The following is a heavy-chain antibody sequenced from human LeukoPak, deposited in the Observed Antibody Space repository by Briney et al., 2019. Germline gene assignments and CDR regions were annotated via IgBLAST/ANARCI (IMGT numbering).Heavy chain of an antibody. D-gene: IGHD2-2*02. V-gene: IGHV4-4*02. CDR2: IYHSGST. CDR1: GGPISSSNW. Sequence: PSGTLSLTCAVSGGPISSSNWWSWVRQPPGKGLEWIGEIYHSGSTNYNPSLKSRVTISVDKSKNQFSLKLSSVTAADTALYYCERLIPPHFDYWDREPWSPSPQ. J-gene: IGHJ4*02. CDR3: ERLIPPHFDY.